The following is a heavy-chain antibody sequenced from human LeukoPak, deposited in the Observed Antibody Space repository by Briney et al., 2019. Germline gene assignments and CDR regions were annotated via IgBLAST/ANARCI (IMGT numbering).Heavy chain of an antibody. Sequence: SSQTLSLTCTVSGDSISSGSYYWSWIRQPAGKGLEWIGRIYTSGSTNYSPSLKSRVTISVDTSKNQFSLKLSSVTAADTAVYYCARSEYSYGADAFDIWGQGTMVTVSS. D-gene: IGHD5-18*01. CDR2: IYTSGST. CDR3: ARSEYSYGADAFDI. V-gene: IGHV4-61*02. CDR1: GDSISSGSYY. J-gene: IGHJ3*02.